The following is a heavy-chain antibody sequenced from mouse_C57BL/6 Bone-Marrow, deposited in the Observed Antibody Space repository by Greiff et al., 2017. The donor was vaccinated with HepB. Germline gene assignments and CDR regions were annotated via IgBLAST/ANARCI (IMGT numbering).Heavy chain of an antibody. J-gene: IGHJ1*03. CDR2: IWTGGGT. V-gene: IGHV2-9-1*01. D-gene: IGHD1-1*01. CDR3: ARNVYYYGSSYWYFDV. CDR1: GFSLSSYA. Sequence: QVQLKESGPGLVAPSQSLSITCTVSGFSLSSYAISWVRQPPGKGLEWLGVIWTGGGTNYNSALKSRLSISKDNSKSQVFLKMNSLQTDDTARYYCARNVYYYGSSYWYFDVWGTGTTVTVSS.